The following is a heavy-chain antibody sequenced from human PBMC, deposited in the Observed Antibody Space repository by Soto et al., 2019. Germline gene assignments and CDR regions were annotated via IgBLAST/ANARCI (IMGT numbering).Heavy chain of an antibody. D-gene: IGHD5-18*01. J-gene: IGHJ3*02. V-gene: IGHV3-23*01. CDR1: GFTFSSYA. CDR2: ISGSGGST. CDR3: AKAGYSYGYGTTIPTGGFDI. Sequence: GGSLRLSCAASGFTFSSYAMSWVRQAPGKGLEWVSAISGSGGSTYYADSVKGRFTISRDNSKNTLYLQMNSLRAEDTAVYYCAKAGYSYGYGTTIPTGGFDIWGQGTMVTVSS.